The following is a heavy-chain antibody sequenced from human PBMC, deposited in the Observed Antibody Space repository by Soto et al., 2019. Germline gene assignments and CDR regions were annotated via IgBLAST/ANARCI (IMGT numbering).Heavy chain of an antibody. CDR3: ARESGSYYGYWYFDL. J-gene: IGHJ2*01. CDR1: GYTFTSYG. CDR2: ISAYNGNT. V-gene: IGHV1-18*01. Sequence: QVQLVQSGAEVKKPGASVKVSCKASGYTFTSYGISWVRQAPGQGLEWMGWISAYNGNTNYAQKLQGRVTMTADTSTSRGYMELRSLRSDDTAVYYCARESGSYYGYWYFDLWGRGTLVTVSS. D-gene: IGHD1-26*01.